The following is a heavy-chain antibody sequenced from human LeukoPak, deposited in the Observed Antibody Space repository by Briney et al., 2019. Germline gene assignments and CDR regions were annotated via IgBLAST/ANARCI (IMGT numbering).Heavy chain of an antibody. CDR3: ARGGIAVDDYGSGSYSYFDY. CDR1: GYTLTGYY. Sequence: GASVKVSCKASGYTLTGYYMHWVRQAPGQGLEWMGWINPNSGGTNYAQKFQGRVTMTRDTSISTAYMELSRLRSDDTAVYYCARGGIAVDDYGSGSYSYFDYWGQGTLVTVSS. D-gene: IGHD3-10*01. CDR2: INPNSGGT. J-gene: IGHJ4*02. V-gene: IGHV1-2*02.